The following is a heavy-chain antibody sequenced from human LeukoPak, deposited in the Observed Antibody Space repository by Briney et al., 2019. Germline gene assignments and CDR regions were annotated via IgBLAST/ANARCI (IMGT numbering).Heavy chain of an antibody. V-gene: IGHV3-7*01. Sequence: GGSLRLSCAASGFTFSNYWMSWVRQAPGKGLEWVANIKQDGSEKNYVDSVKGRFTISRDNAKNSLYLQMNSLRAEDTAVYYCARVRDVDTTMVALDYWGQGTPVTVSS. D-gene: IGHD5-18*01. CDR1: GFTFSNYW. CDR2: IKQDGSEK. CDR3: ARVRDVDTTMVALDY. J-gene: IGHJ4*02.